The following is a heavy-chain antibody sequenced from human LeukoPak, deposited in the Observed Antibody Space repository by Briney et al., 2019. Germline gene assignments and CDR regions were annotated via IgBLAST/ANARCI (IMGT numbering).Heavy chain of an antibody. CDR2: IIPIFGTA. Sequence: ASVKVPCKASGGTFSSYAISWVRQAPGQGLEWMGGIIPIFGTANYAQKFQGRVTMTTDTSTSTAYMELRSLRSDDTAVYYCARRYCSSTSCEYFDYWGQGTLVTVSS. V-gene: IGHV1-69*05. D-gene: IGHD2-2*01. J-gene: IGHJ4*02. CDR1: GGTFSSYA. CDR3: ARRYCSSTSCEYFDY.